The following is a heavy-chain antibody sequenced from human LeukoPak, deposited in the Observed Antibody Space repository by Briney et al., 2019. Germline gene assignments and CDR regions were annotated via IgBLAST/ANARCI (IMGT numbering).Heavy chain of an antibody. V-gene: IGHV3-48*04. CDR1: GLTFSKYS. Sequence: GGSLRLSCAASGLTFSKYSMTWVRQAPGKGLEWVSFIDTSSTIMYYTDSVKGRFTISRDNAKNSLSLQMNSLRAEDTAVYYCARDGQLNRLDYWGQGTLVTVSS. J-gene: IGHJ4*02. CDR3: ARDGQLNRLDY. CDR2: IDTSSTIM. D-gene: IGHD5-18*01.